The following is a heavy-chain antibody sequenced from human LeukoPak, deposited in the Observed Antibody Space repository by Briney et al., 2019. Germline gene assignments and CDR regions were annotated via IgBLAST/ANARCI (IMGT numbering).Heavy chain of an antibody. CDR3: ATEDFYY. V-gene: IGHV3-23*01. J-gene: IGHJ4*02. CDR1: GAAFTKYR. D-gene: IGHD2-15*01. CDR2: ISRSGDIR. Sequence: PGGSLRPTFSASGAAFTKYRMKWVRQSAGVGWVCISEISRSGDIRHYADFVKSRVTISRDDVQKTLYLRMDSLRADDTALYYCATEDFYYWGPGTQVTVSS.